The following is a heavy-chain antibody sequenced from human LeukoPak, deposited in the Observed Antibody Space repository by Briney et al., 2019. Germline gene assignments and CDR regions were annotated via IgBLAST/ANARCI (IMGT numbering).Heavy chain of an antibody. Sequence: ASVKVSCKASGYTFTGYYMHWVRQAPGQGLEWMGWINPNSSGTNYAQKFQGRVTMTRDTSISTAYMELSRLRSDDTAVYYCARDSVWYSSGWYVSRWFDPWGQGTLVTVSS. CDR1: GYTFTGYY. V-gene: IGHV1-2*02. D-gene: IGHD6-19*01. CDR2: INPNSSGT. CDR3: ARDSVWYSSGWYVSRWFDP. J-gene: IGHJ5*02.